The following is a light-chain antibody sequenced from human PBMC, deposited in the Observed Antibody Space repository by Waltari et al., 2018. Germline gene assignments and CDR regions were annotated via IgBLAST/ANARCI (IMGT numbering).Light chain of an antibody. CDR1: QSLLHTNCYNY. CDR2: LAS. CDR3: MQTRQTPWT. V-gene: IGKV2-28*01. J-gene: IGKJ1*01. Sequence: DTVMTQSPLSLPVTPGEPAATSCSSTQSLLHTNCYNYVDWFLQNPGQSPQLLIYLASNRAPGVPDRFSGSGSGTHFTLKISRVEADDVGVYFCMQTRQTPWTFGLGTRVEFK.